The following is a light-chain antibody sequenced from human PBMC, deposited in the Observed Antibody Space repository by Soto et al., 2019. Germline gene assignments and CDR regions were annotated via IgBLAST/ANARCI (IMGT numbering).Light chain of an antibody. CDR1: QSVSGN. Sequence: EIVMTQSPATLSVSPGERATLSCRASQSVSGNLACYQQNPGQASRLIIYGASTRATGIPARFSGSGSGTEFTLTISSRQSEDFAVYYCQQYNNWPPITFGQGTRLEIK. CDR3: QQYNNWPPIT. V-gene: IGKV3-15*01. CDR2: GAS. J-gene: IGKJ5*01.